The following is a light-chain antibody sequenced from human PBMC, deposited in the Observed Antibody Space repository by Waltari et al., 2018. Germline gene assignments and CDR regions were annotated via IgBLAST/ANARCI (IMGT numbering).Light chain of an antibody. CDR3: QQRSSWPWT. J-gene: IGKJ1*01. Sequence: EIVLTQSPATLSLSPGERATLSCRTSHSIDNYLTWYQQKPGQSPRLLIFGASDRATGIPARFRGSGSGTDFTLTISSLEPEDFAVYYCQQRSSWPWTFGQGTKVEI. CDR1: HSIDNY. CDR2: GAS. V-gene: IGKV3-11*01.